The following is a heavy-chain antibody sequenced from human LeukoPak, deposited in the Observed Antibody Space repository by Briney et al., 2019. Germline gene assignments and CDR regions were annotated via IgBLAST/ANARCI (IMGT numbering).Heavy chain of an antibody. D-gene: IGHD3-22*01. CDR2: ISASGGST. CDR1: GLTFSRYA. CDR3: AKEVYYFDTSGLYSFAFDI. Sequence: GGSLRLSCAASGLTFSRYAISWVRQAPGKWLEWVPVISASGGSTYYADCVKGRFTISRDNTKNTLYLQMNSLRVEDTAVYYCAKEVYYFDTSGLYSFAFDIWGQGTMVTVPS. J-gene: IGHJ3*02. V-gene: IGHV3-23*01.